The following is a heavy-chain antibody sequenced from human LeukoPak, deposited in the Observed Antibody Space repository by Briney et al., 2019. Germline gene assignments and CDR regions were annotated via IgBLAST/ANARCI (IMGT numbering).Heavy chain of an antibody. CDR3: ASVRYCSRTSTGCHSWFDR. J-gene: IGHJ5*02. D-gene: IGHD2-2*01. CDR1: GFTFSSYW. CDR2: INDDGSRT. V-gene: IGHV3-74*01. Sequence: GGSLRLSCVASGFTFSSYWMHWVRQAPGKGLVWVSRINDDGSRTNYADSVKGRFTISRDNAKNTLYLQMNSLRAEDTAVYYCASVRYCSRTSTGCHSWFDRWGEGTLVTVSS.